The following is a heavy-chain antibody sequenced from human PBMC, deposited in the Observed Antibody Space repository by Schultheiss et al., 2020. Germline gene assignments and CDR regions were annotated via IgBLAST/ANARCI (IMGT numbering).Heavy chain of an antibody. J-gene: IGHJ4*02. CDR2: IYYSGST. CDR1: GGSVSSGGYY. Sequence: SETLSLTCTVSGGSVSSGGYYWSWIRQHPGKGLEWIGYIYYSGSTYYNPSLKSRVTISLDMSQNQFSLRLSSLTAGDTAVYYCARGMVGIWGSYRYTPFDYWGQGTLVTVSS. V-gene: IGHV4-31*03. CDR3: ARGMVGIWGSYRYTPFDY. D-gene: IGHD3-16*02.